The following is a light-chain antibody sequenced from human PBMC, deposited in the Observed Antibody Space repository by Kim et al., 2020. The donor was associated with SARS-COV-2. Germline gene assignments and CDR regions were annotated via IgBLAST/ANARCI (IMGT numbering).Light chain of an antibody. V-gene: IGLV1-44*01. CDR2: ANN. J-gene: IGLJ3*02. CDR1: SSNIGSNV. CDR3: ATWDDSLTVWV. Sequence: QSVLTQPPSASGTPGQRVTISCSGSSSNIGSNVVNWYQQLPGTAPQLLIYANNQRPSGVPDRFSCSKSGTSASLAISALQSEDEADYFCATWDDSLTVWVFGGGTQLTVL.